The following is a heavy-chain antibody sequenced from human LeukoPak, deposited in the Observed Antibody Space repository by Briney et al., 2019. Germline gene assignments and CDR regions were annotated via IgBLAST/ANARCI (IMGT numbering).Heavy chain of an antibody. CDR1: GGSFSGYY. CDR2: INHSGST. J-gene: IGHJ5*02. CDR3: ARSGVGYYDFWSGYPRLNWFDP. V-gene: IGHV4-34*01. Sequence: SETLSLTCAVYGGSFSGYYWSWIRQPPGKGLEWIGEINHSGSTNYNPSLKSRVTISVDTSKNQFSLKLSSVTAADTAVYYCARSGVGYYDFWSGYPRLNWFDPWGQGTLVTVSS. D-gene: IGHD3-3*01.